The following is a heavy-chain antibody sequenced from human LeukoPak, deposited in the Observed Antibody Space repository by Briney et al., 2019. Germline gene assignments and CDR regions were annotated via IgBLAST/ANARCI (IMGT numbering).Heavy chain of an antibody. CDR1: GGSFSGYY. CDR3: ARDPGIAAAGTQANWFDP. D-gene: IGHD6-13*01. Sequence: SETLSLTCAVSGGSFSGYYWSWIRQPPGKGLEWIGEINHSGSTNYNPSLKSRVTISVDTSKNQFSLKLSSVTAADTAVYYCARDPGIAAAGTQANWFDPWGQGTLVTVSS. CDR2: INHSGST. J-gene: IGHJ5*02. V-gene: IGHV4-34*01.